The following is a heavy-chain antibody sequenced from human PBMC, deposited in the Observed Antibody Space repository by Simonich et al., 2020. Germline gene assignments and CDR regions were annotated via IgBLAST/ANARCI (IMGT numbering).Heavy chain of an antibody. Sequence: QVQLVQSGAEVKKPGASVKVSCKASGYTFTSYGISWVRPAPGQGLEWMGVISPDYGNTNYAKKLQGRVTMTTDTSTSTAYMERRSLRADDTAVYYCARASRGTWWYYYFDYWGQGTLVTVSS. CDR1: GYTFTSYG. CDR3: ARASRGTWWYYYFDY. J-gene: IGHJ4*02. V-gene: IGHV1-18*01. CDR2: ISPDYGNT. D-gene: IGHD2-15*01.